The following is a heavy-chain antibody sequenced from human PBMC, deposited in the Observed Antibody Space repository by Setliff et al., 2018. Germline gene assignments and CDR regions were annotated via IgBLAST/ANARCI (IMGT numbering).Heavy chain of an antibody. CDR2: ISNSGNSI. D-gene: IGHD3-3*01. J-gene: IGHJ6*03. V-gene: IGHV3-48*03. CDR3: ARGYYIPRGSHIVAYYYMDV. CDR1: AFSFSTYA. Sequence: GESLKISCAASAFSFSTYAMNWVRHTPGKGLEWISYISNSGNSIYYADSVKGRFTISRDNAMNSLYLQMNSLRVEDTSVYYCARGYYIPRGSHIVAYYYMDVWGKGTPVTVSS.